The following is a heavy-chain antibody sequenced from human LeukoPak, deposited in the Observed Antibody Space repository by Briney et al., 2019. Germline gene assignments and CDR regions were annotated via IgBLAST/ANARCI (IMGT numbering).Heavy chain of an antibody. CDR3: AREGGDTGY. J-gene: IGHJ4*02. V-gene: IGHV4-30-4*08. CDR2: IYYSGST. CDR1: GASISSGDYY. Sequence: PSQTLSLTRTVSGASISSGDYYWSWIRQPPGKGLEWIGYIYYSGSTCYNPSLKSRVTISVDTSKIQFSLELSSVTAADTAVYYCAREGGDTGYWGQGTLVTVSS. D-gene: IGHD2-21*01.